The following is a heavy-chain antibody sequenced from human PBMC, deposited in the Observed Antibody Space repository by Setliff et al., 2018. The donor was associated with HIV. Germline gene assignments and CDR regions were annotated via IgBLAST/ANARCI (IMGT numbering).Heavy chain of an antibody. Sequence: ETLSLTCTVSGGSVTSGHYYWGWIRQAPGKGLEWIGNILDGRVTFFNPSLRGRVTISVDASKNQVSLKLRSVTAADSAVYHCARPHSGRGGGAYFDPWGQGILVTVSS. CDR2: ILDGRVT. J-gene: IGHJ5*02. V-gene: IGHV4-39*01. D-gene: IGHD6-19*01. CDR1: GGSVTSGHYY. CDR3: ARPHSGRGGGAYFDP.